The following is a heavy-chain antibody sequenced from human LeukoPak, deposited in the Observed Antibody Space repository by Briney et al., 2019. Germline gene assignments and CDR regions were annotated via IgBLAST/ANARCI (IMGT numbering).Heavy chain of an antibody. CDR1: GYTLTELS. V-gene: IGHV1-24*01. D-gene: IGHD5-12*01. Sequence: ASVKVSCKVSGYTLTELSMHWVRQAPGKGLEWMGGFDPEDGETIYAQKFQGRVTMTEDASTDTAYMELSSLRSEDTAVYYCAREGTRGYSGPRDDAFDIWGQGTLVTVSS. J-gene: IGHJ3*02. CDR2: FDPEDGET. CDR3: AREGTRGYSGPRDDAFDI.